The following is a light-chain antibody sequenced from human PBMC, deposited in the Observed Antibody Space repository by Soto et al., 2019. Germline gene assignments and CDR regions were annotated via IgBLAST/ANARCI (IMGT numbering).Light chain of an antibody. CDR3: CSYAGTYTPWV. CDR2: RVT. CDR1: SSDVGDYNY. V-gene: IGLV2-11*01. Sequence: QSVLTQPRSVSGSPGQSDTISCTGTSSDVGDYNYVSWYQQHPGKVPKLIIYRVTGRPSGIPDRFSGSKSGNTASLTISGLQAEDEADYYCCSYAGTYTPWVFGGGTKVTVL. J-gene: IGLJ3*02.